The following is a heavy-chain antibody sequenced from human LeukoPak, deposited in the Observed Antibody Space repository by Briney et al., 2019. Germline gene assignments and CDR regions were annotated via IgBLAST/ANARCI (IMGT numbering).Heavy chain of an antibody. CDR3: AKDFSGGWPYCFDY. CDR1: GFTFSSYA. J-gene: IGHJ4*02. Sequence: GGSLRLSCAASGFTFSSYAMSWVRQAPGKGLAWVSAISGSGGSTYYADSVKGRFTISRDNSKNTVYLQMNSLRAEDTAVYYCAKDFSGGWPYCFDYWGQATLVTVSS. D-gene: IGHD6-19*01. CDR2: ISGSGGST. V-gene: IGHV3-23*01.